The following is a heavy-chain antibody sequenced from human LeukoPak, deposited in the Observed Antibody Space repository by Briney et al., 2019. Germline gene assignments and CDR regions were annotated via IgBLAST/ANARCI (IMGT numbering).Heavy chain of an antibody. Sequence: SETLSLTCTVSGGSISGSSYHWGWIRQPPGKGLEWIGSINYRGHTYHNPSLESRVTISVDTSKNQFSLTVSSVTAADTALYYCAPTYSYTGGGYEYWRQGTLVTVFS. D-gene: IGHD5-18*01. J-gene: IGHJ4*02. CDR3: APTYSYTGGGYEY. CDR2: INYRGHT. V-gene: IGHV4-39*01. CDR1: GGSISGSSYH.